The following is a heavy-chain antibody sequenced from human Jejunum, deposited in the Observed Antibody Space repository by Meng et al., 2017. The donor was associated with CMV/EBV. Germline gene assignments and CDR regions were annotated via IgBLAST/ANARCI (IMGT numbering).Heavy chain of an antibody. CDR2: IRSSSSAI. D-gene: IGHD2-2*01. Sequence: SRNWVSQVRGRGLEWVAYIRSSSSAIDYADSVKGRFSITRDNDKNSLYLQMNSLRAEDTAVYYCARLLEAYCSSTSCSGYYGMDVWGQGTTVTVSS. V-gene: IGHV3-48*04. CDR1: S. CDR3: ARLLEAYCSSTSCSGYYGMDV. J-gene: IGHJ6*02.